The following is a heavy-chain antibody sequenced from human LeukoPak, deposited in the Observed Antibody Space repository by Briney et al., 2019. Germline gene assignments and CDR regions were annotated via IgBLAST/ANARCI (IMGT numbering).Heavy chain of an antibody. J-gene: IGHJ4*02. CDR3: AREARWEPFYFDY. CDR2: ISGNGDST. Sequence: GGSLRLSCATSQFNFNKFGMTWVRQAPGKGLEWVSSISGNGDSTQYADSVQGRFAISRDNSKNTLYLQMNSLRAEDTAVYYCAREARWEPFYFDYWGQGTLVTVSS. D-gene: IGHD1-26*01. CDR1: QFNFNKFG. V-gene: IGHV3-23*01.